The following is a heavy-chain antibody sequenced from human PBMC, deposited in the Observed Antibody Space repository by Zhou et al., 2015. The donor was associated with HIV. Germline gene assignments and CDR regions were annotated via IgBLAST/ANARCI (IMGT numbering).Heavy chain of an antibody. J-gene: IGHJ4*02. D-gene: IGHD3-22*01. CDR2: ISWNSGSI. Sequence: EVQLLESGGGLVQPGRSLRLSCAASGFTFDDYAMHWVRQAPGKGLEWVSGISWNSGSIDYADSVKGRFTISRDNARNSLYLQMNSLRAEDTAFYYCARYYYDSSGPFDYWGQGTLVTVSS. CDR3: ARYYYDSSGPFDY. CDR1: GFTFDDYA. V-gene: IGHV3-9*01.